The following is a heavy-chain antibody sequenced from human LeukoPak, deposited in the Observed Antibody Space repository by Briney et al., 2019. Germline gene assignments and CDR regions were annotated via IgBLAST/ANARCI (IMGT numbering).Heavy chain of an antibody. CDR2: MNSNSGDT. J-gene: IGHJ5*02. D-gene: IGHD6-19*01. CDR1: GYTFTGYY. CDR3: ARAPSYSSFDP. V-gene: IGHV1-2*02. Sequence: ASVKVSCKASGYTFTGYYMHWVRQAPGQGLEWMGWMNSNSGDTYHAQKFQGRVTMTRDTSIGTAYMELSRLRSDDTAVYYCARAPSYSSFDPWGQGTLVTVSS.